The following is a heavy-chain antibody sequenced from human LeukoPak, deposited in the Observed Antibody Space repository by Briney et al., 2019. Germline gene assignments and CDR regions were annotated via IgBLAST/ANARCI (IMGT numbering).Heavy chain of an antibody. V-gene: IGHV1-2*02. CDR1: GYTFTSYG. CDR2: INPNSGGT. Sequence: ASVKVSCKASGYTFTSYGISWVRQAPGQGLEWMGWINPNSGGTNYAQKFQGRVTMTRDTSISTAYMELSRLRSDDTAVYYCAREWYCSSTSCSDYWGQGTLVTVSS. D-gene: IGHD2-2*01. CDR3: AREWYCSSTSCSDY. J-gene: IGHJ4*02.